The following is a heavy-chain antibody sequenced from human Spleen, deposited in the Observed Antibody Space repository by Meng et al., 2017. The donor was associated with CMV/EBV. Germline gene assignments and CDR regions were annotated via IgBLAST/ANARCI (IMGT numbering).Heavy chain of an antibody. Sequence: GESLKISCAASGFTFSGYTMNWVRQAPGKGLEWVSSISSTGSYIYYADSVKGRFTISRDNAKNSLYLQMNSLRAEDTAVYYCAKSWDGMDVWGQGTTVTVSS. V-gene: IGHV3-21*01. CDR1: GFTFSGYT. J-gene: IGHJ6*02. CDR3: AKSWDGMDV. CDR2: ISSTGSYI. D-gene: IGHD6-13*01.